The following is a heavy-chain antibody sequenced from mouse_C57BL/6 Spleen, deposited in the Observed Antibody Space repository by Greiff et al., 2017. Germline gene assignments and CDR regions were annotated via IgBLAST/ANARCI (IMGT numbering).Heavy chain of an antibody. CDR2: IDPEDGET. D-gene: IGHD2-3*01. V-gene: IGHV14-2*01. CDR3: ARGDGSGMDY. CDR1: GFNIKDYY. J-gene: IGHJ4*01. Sequence: EVQLQQSGAELVKPGASVKLSCTASGFNIKDYYMHWVKQRTEQGLEWIGRIDPEDGETKYAPTFQGKATITADTSSNTAYLQLSSLTSEDTAVYYCARGDGSGMDYWGQGTSVTVSS.